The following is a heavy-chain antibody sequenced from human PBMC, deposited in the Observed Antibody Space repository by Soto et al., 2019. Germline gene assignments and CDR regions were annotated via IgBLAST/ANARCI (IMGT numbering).Heavy chain of an antibody. CDR1: GGTFSSYA. CDR3: ARVIVVVPAAISAGWFEP. D-gene: IGHD2-2*01. CDR2: IIPIFGTA. J-gene: IGHJ5*02. Sequence: ASVKVSCKASGGTFSSYAISWVRQAPGQGLEWMGGIIPIFGTANYAQKFQGRVTITADKSTSTAYMELSSLRSEDTAVYYCARVIVVVPAAISAGWFEPWGQGTLVTVSA. V-gene: IGHV1-69*06.